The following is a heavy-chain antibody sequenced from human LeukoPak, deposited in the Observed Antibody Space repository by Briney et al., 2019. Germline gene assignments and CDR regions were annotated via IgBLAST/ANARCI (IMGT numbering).Heavy chain of an antibody. V-gene: IGHV4-30-2*01. Sequence: SETLSLTCAVSGGSISSGGYSWSWIRRPPGKGLEWIGYIYHSGSTYYNRSRKSRVTILLDRSKTQFSLKLSSVTAAGTAVYSCARGGVDYYDSSGYSLDYWGQGTLVTVSS. J-gene: IGHJ4*02. CDR3: ARGGVDYYDSSGYSLDY. D-gene: IGHD3-22*01. CDR1: GGSISSGGYS. CDR2: IYHSGST.